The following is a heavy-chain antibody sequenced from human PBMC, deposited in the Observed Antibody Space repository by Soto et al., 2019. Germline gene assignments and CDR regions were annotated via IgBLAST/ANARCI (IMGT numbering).Heavy chain of an antibody. CDR1: GFTFSSYA. D-gene: IGHD3-22*01. J-gene: IGHJ4*02. Sequence: GGSLRLSCTAAGFTFSSYAMSWVRKTPGKGLEWVSAISGSGGSTYYADSVKGRFTISRDNSKNTLYLQMNSLRAEDTAVYYCAKDLLKRITMIVVVKPDYWGQGTLVTVSS. CDR2: ISGSGGST. V-gene: IGHV3-23*01. CDR3: AKDLLKRITMIVVVKPDY.